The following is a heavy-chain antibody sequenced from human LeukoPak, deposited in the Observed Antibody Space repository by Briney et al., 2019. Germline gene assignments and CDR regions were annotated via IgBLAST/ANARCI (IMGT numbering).Heavy chain of an antibody. D-gene: IGHD4-11*01. V-gene: IGHV3-21*01. CDR3: ARAPHYSNYGPYYYGMDV. CDR2: ISPSSSYI. CDR1: GFIFSTSS. Sequence: GGSLRLSCAASGFIFSTSSMNWLRQAPGKGLEWVSSISPSSSYIYYADSVKGRSTISRDNAKNSLYLQMNTLRAEDTAVYYCARAPHYSNYGPYYYGMDVWGQGTTVTVSS. J-gene: IGHJ6*02.